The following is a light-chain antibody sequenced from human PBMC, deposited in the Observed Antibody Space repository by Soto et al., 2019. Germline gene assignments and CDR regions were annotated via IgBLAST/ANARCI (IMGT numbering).Light chain of an antibody. CDR1: SSDVGGYNY. J-gene: IGLJ1*01. V-gene: IGLV2-14*01. CDR2: DVS. CDR3: CSYTSSITRYV. Sequence: QSALTQPASVSGSPGQSITISCTGTSSDVGGYNYVSWYQQHPGKAPKLMIYDVSNRPSGVSNRFSGSKSGNTASLTISGLQTEDEADYYCCSYTSSITRYVFGTGTQLTVL.